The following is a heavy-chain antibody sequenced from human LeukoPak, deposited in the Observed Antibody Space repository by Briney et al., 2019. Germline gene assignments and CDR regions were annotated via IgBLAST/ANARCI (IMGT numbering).Heavy chain of an antibody. J-gene: IGHJ3*02. CDR1: GGSFSGYY. D-gene: IGHD2-2*01. V-gene: IGHV4-34*01. Sequence: SETLSLTCAVYGGSFSGYYWSWIRQPPGKGLEWIGEINHSGSTNYNPSLKSRVTISVDTSKNQFSPKLSSVTAADTAVYYCARHDQRGYCSSTSCQGAFDIWGQGTMVTVSS. CDR3: ARHDQRGYCSSTSCQGAFDI. CDR2: INHSGST.